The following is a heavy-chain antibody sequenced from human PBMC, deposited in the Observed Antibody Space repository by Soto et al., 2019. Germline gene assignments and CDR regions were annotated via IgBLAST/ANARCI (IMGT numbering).Heavy chain of an antibody. CDR2: ISAYNGNT. D-gene: IGHD3-22*01. Sequence: QVQLVQSGAEVKKPGASVKVSCKASGYTFTSYGISWVRQAPGQGLEWMGWISAYNGNTNYAQKLQGRVTMTTDTSTSTAYRELRSLRSDDTAVYYCARDPAVYDSSGYNPDYWGQGTLVTVSS. CDR1: GYTFTSYG. CDR3: ARDPAVYDSSGYNPDY. J-gene: IGHJ4*02. V-gene: IGHV1-18*04.